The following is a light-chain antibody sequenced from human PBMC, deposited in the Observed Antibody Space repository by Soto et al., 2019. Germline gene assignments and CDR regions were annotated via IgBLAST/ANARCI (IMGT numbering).Light chain of an antibody. V-gene: IGKV4-1*01. Sequence: DNVMSHSPQLQALSLGERETINSSSPQTVFYISNNLNYLAWYQQKPGQPPRLLIYGASTRDSGVPARFSGSGSGTDFTLTISNLQAEDVAIYYCQQYINVLPAFGQGTKVDIK. CDR2: GAS. CDR3: QQYINVLPA. CDR1: QTVFYISNNLNY. J-gene: IGKJ1*01.